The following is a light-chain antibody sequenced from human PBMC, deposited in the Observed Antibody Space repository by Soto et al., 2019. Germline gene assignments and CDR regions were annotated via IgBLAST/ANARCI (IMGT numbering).Light chain of an antibody. CDR2: GAS. Sequence: EIAMTQSPDTLSVSPGDRATLSCRASQGVRSDLAWYQQKAGQSPRLLSYGASTRAAETPARFSGSGSETEFTLTISSLQSEDFAVYYGQQYSKWPLTFGGGSMV. V-gene: IGKV3-15*01. J-gene: IGKJ4*01. CDR3: QQYSKWPLT. CDR1: QGVRSD.